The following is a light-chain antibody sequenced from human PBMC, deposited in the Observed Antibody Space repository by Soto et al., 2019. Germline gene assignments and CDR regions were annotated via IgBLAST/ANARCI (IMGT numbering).Light chain of an antibody. CDR1: SSDVGGYDY. V-gene: IGLV2-14*01. CDR3: TSYTISNSLEV. CDR2: DVG. Sequence: QSVLTQPASVSGSPGQSITISCTGTSSDVGGYDYVSWYQQHPGKAPKLMIYDVGNRPSGISDRFSGSKSGNTASLTISGLQAEDESDYYCTSYTISNSLEVFLTGTKVTVL. J-gene: IGLJ1*01.